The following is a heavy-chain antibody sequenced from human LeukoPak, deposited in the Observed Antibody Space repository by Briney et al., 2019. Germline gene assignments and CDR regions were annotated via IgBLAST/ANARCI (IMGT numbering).Heavy chain of an antibody. J-gene: IGHJ4*02. CDR3: ARRLTYYYDSSGYTTSFDY. D-gene: IGHD3-22*01. Sequence: PSETLSLTCAVYGGSFSGYYWSWIRRPPGKGLEWIGEINHSGSTNYNPSLKSRVTISVDTSKNQFSLKLSSVTAADTAVYYCARRLTYYYDSSGYTTSFDYWGQGTLVTVSS. V-gene: IGHV4-34*01. CDR1: GGSFSGYY. CDR2: INHSGST.